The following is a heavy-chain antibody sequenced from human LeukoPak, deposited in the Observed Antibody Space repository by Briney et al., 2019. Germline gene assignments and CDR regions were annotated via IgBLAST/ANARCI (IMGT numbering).Heavy chain of an antibody. CDR1: GFTFSSYA. Sequence: PGGSLRLSCAASGFTFSSYAMNWVRQAPGKGLEWVSAISCNGGSTYYVDSVKGRFTISRDNSRNTLYLQMNSLRAEDTAVYYCAKATPYLPTVTNSYMDVWGKGTTVTVSS. V-gene: IGHV3-23*01. CDR2: ISCNGGST. D-gene: IGHD4-11*01. J-gene: IGHJ6*03. CDR3: AKATPYLPTVTNSYMDV.